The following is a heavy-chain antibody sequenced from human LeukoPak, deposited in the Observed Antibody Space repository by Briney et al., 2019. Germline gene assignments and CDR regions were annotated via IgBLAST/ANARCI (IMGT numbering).Heavy chain of an antibody. CDR1: GFTFGSYS. D-gene: IGHD5-12*01. Sequence: GGSLRLSCAASGFTFGSYSMTWVRQAPGKGLEWVSSISGSGGSTYYADSVKGRFTISRDNSKKTLYLQMNSLRAEDTALYYCAKEQRGYSGYMVGSCFDPWGQGTLVTVSS. V-gene: IGHV3-23*01. CDR3: AKEQRGYSGYMVGSCFDP. J-gene: IGHJ5*02. CDR2: ISGSGGST.